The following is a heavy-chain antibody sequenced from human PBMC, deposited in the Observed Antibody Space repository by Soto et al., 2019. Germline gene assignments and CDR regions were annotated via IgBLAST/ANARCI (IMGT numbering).Heavy chain of an antibody. CDR1: GFSFSNYE. CDR3: VKGRCLDV. J-gene: IGHJ6*04. Sequence: EVQLLESGGGLVQPGGSLRLACAASGFSFSNYEMTWARQAPGKGLEWVAFINPSSGTTHYADSVKGRFTTSRDDAKDTLYLQLSTLRVEDTAVYYFVKGRCLDVWGKGTTVTVSS. CDR2: INPSSGTT. V-gene: IGHV3-23*01. D-gene: IGHD4-17*01.